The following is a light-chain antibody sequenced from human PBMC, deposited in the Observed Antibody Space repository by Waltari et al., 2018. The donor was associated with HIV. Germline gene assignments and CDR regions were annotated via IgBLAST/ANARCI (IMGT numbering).Light chain of an antibody. V-gene: IGLV1-44*01. Sequence: QSVLAQPPSASGTPGHRVTISCSGSTSNIGGNTVSWYQQLPGTAPKLLIYSNNERPSGVPDRLSGSTSGTSASLVISGLQSEDEADYYCAAWDDSLKGGAFGTGTKVTVL. CDR2: SNN. J-gene: IGLJ1*01. CDR3: AAWDDSLKGGA. CDR1: TSNIGGNT.